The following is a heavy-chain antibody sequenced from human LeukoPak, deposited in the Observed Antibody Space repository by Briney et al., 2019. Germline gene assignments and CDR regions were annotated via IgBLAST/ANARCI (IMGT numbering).Heavy chain of an antibody. CDR1: GYTFSSYG. CDR3: ARLPLAAHNWFDT. J-gene: IGHJ5*02. V-gene: IGHV1-18*01. Sequence: ASMKVSCKASGYTFSSYGITWVRQAPGQGLEWMGWIGTYNGDTNYAQNLQGRVTMTTDTSTSTAYMELRSLRSDDTAVYYCARLPLAAHNWFDTWGQGTLVTVSS. CDR2: IGTYNGDT. D-gene: IGHD2-2*01.